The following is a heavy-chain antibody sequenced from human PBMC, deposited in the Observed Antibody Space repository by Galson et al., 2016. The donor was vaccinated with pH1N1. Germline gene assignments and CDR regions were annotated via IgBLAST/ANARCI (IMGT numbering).Heavy chain of an antibody. CDR3: VRAIGSYGSY. V-gene: IGHV3-7*03. CDR2: IKTDGSEK. D-gene: IGHD4-17*01. J-gene: IGHJ4*02. CDR1: GFTFSSNW. Sequence: SLRLSCAASGFTFSSNWMHWVRQAPGKGLEWVANIKTDGSEKYYVDSVKGRFTISRDNAKNSLYLQMKSLRAEYTAVYYCVRAIGSYGSYWGQGTLVTVSS.